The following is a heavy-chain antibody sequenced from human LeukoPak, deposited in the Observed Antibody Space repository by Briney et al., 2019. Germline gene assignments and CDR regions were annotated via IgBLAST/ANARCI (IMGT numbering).Heavy chain of an antibody. CDR3: ARGWFGYDSSGYYYFDY. D-gene: IGHD3-22*01. J-gene: IGHJ4*02. CDR1: GGSFSGYY. V-gene: IGHV4-34*01. CDR2: INHSGST. Sequence: ASETLSLTCAVYGGSFSGYYWSWIRQPPGKGLEWIGEINHSGSTNYNPSLKSRVTISVDTSKNQFSLKLSSVTAADTAVYYCARGWFGYDSSGYYYFDYWGQGTLVTVSS.